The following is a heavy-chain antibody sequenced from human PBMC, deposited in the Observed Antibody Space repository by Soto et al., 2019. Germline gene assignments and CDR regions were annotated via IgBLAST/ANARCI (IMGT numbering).Heavy chain of an antibody. D-gene: IGHD1-26*01. CDR2: IIPIFGTA. V-gene: IGHV1-69*06. CDR3: ASAVNPWDYYYYGMDV. CDR1: GGTFSSYA. J-gene: IGHJ6*02. Sequence: SVKVSCKASGGTFSSYAISWVRQAPGQGLEWMGGIIPIFGTANYAQKFQGRVTITADKSTSTAYMELSSLRSEDTAVYYCASAVNPWDYYYYGMDVWGQGTTVTVSS.